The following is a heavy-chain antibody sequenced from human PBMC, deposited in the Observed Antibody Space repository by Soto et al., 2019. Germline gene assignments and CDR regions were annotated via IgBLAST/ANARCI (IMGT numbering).Heavy chain of an antibody. J-gene: IGHJ5*02. V-gene: IGHV1-18*01. CDR2: ISAYNGNT. D-gene: IGHD2-15*01. CDR3: AIYCSGGSCYHSEPQLDA. CDR1: GYTFTSYG. Sequence: QVQLVQSGAEVKKPGASVKVSCKASGYTFTSYGISWVRQAPGQGLEWMGWISAYNGNTNYAQKLQGRVTMTTDTSTSLANMELRSLNSDDKAVYYCAIYCSGGSCYHSEPQLDAWGQVTLVTVSS.